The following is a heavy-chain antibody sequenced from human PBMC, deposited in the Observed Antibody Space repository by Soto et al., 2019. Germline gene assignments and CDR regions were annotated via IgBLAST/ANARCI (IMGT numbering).Heavy chain of an antibody. CDR2: IFYSGST. Sequence: QVQLQESGPGLVKPSQTLSLICTVSGGSINSGGYYWNWIRQHPGKGLEWIVYIFYSGSTYYNPFLRRRVTISADTSENQFSLNLSSVTAADTAVYFCARGYRQSGYSSSWVFDYWGQGTLVNVSS. J-gene: IGHJ4*02. D-gene: IGHD6-13*01. CDR3: ARGYRQSGYSSSWVFDY. V-gene: IGHV4-31*03. CDR1: GGSINSGGYY.